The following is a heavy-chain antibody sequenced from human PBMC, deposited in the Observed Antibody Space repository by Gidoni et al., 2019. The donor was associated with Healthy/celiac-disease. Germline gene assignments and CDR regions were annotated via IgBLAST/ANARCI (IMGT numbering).Heavy chain of an antibody. CDR3: ARDLEATNDY. CDR2: ISSSRSYI. D-gene: IGHD5-12*01. J-gene: IGHJ4*02. V-gene: IGHV3-21*01. Sequence: EVQLVESGGGLVKPGGSLRLSCAASGFTFSSYSMNWVRQAPGKGLEWVSSISSSRSYIYYADSVKGRFTISRENAKNSLYLQMNSRRAEDTAVYYCARDLEATNDYWGQGTLVTVSS. CDR1: GFTFSSYS.